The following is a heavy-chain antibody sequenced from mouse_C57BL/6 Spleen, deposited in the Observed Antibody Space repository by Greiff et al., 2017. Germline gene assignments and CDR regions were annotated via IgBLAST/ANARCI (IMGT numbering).Heavy chain of an antibody. Sequence: QVQLQQPGAELVKPGASVKLSCKASGYTFTSYWMHWVKQRPGRGLEWIGRIDPYSGGTKYNEQFKSKATLTVDKTSITAYMQLRSLTSEYSAVYYYASLYYGSSYRYFDVWGTGTTVTVSA. D-gene: IGHD1-1*01. V-gene: IGHV1-72*01. CDR3: ASLYYGSSYRYFDV. CDR2: IDPYSGGT. CDR1: GYTFTSYW. J-gene: IGHJ1*03.